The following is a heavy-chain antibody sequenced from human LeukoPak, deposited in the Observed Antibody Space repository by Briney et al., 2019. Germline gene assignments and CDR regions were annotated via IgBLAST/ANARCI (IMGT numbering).Heavy chain of an antibody. D-gene: IGHD3-10*01. Sequence: SETLSLTCAVYGGSFSGYYWTWIRQPPGKGLEWIGSIYYSGSTYYNPFLKSRVTISVDTSKNQFSLKLSSVTAADTAVYYCARRDYYGSGSSYPFDYWGQGTLVTVSS. CDR1: GGSFSGYY. CDR2: IYYSGST. J-gene: IGHJ4*02. V-gene: IGHV4-34*01. CDR3: ARRDYYGSGSSYPFDY.